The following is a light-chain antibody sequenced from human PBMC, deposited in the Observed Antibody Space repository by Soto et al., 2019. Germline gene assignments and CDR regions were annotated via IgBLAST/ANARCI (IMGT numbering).Light chain of an antibody. J-gene: IGKJ4*01. Sequence: DSVMPLSAQSLSLSLGEIATINCKSSQSVLYSSNNKDYLAWYQQKPGQPPKLLLYWASTRESGVPDRFSGSGSGTDFTLTISSLQAEDVAVYYCQLYYITPLTSGGGTKVDIK. CDR2: WAS. CDR1: QSVLYSSNNKDY. CDR3: QLYYITPLT. V-gene: IGKV4-1*01.